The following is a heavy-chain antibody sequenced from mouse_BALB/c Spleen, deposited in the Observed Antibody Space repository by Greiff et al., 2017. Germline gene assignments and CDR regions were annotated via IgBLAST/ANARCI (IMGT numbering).Heavy chain of an antibody. CDR1: GFNIKDYY. CDR2: IDPENGNT. D-gene: IGHD2-12*01. V-gene: IGHV14-1*02. J-gene: IGHJ2*01. Sequence: VQLQQSGAELVRPGALVKLSCKASGFNIKDYYMHWVKQRPEQGLEWIGWIDPENGNTIYDPKFQGKASIAADTSSNTAYLQLSSLTSEDTAVYYCTSVLQGYFDYWGQGTTLTVSS. CDR3: TSVLQGYFDY.